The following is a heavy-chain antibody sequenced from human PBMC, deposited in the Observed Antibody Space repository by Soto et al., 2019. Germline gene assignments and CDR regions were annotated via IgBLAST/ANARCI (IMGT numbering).Heavy chain of an antibody. CDR3: AAELGFGKLSVV. D-gene: IGHD3-10*01. Sequence: QVQVVQSGVEVRRPGSSVKVSCKASGDTFKHCVISWVRQAPGQGLEWMGGIIPLFGTTDFAQRFQGRLTITTDESTTTAYMELSRLRSEDTATYYCAAELGFGKLSVVWGQGTRVIVSS. J-gene: IGHJ6*02. CDR1: GDTFKHCV. V-gene: IGHV1-69*01. CDR2: IIPLFGTT.